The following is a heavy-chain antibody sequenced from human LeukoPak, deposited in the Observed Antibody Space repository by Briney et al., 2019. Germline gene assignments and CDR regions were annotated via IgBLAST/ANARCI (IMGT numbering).Heavy chain of an antibody. CDR2: IYYSGRT. D-gene: IGHD6-6*01. CDR1: GGSISGYY. Sequence: SETLSLTCTVSGGSISGYYWSWIRQPPGKGLEWIGYIYYSGRTNYTPSLKSRVTISVDTSKNQFSLKLSSVTAADTAVYYCARGGRSPSYYFDYWGQGTLVTVSS. J-gene: IGHJ4*02. CDR3: ARGGRSPSYYFDY. V-gene: IGHV4-59*01.